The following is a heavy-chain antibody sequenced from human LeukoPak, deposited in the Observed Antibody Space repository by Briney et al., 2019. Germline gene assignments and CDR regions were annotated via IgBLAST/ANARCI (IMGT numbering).Heavy chain of an antibody. CDR3: ASSVSRRYYYYYMDV. CDR1: GGSFSGYY. D-gene: IGHD2-8*01. J-gene: IGHJ6*03. CDR2: INHSGST. Sequence: PSETLSLTCAVYGGSFSGYYWSWIRQPPGKGLEWIGEINHSGSTNYNPSLKSRVTISVDTSKNQFSLKLSSVTAADTAVYYCASSVSRRYYYYYMDVWGKGTTVTVSS. V-gene: IGHV4-34*01.